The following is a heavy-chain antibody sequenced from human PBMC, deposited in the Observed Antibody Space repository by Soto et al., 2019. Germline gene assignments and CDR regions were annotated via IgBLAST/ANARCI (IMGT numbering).Heavy chain of an antibody. V-gene: IGHV3-23*01. CDR1: GFTFSSYA. Sequence: EVQLLESGGGLVQPGESLRLSCAASGFTFSSYAMTWVRQAPGKGLEWLSSISISGGTTYYADSVKGRLTISRDDARNTLYLQMTSLRAEDTAIYYCARRHSPSGKGWDCWGQGTLVTVSP. CDR3: ARRHSPSGKGWDC. J-gene: IGHJ4*02. CDR2: ISISGGTT.